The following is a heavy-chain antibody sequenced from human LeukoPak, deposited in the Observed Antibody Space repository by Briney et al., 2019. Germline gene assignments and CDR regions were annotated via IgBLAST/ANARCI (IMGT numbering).Heavy chain of an antibody. D-gene: IGHD3-3*01. CDR1: GFTFTSYA. Sequence: GGSLRLSCAASGFTFTSYAMSWVRQAPGKGLEWVSVISGGGSSTYYADSVKGRFTISRDNSKNTLYLQMNSLRGEDTAVYYCAKESGQLDVWGKGTPVTVSS. CDR2: ISGGGSST. J-gene: IGHJ6*04. CDR3: AKESGQLDV. V-gene: IGHV3-23*01.